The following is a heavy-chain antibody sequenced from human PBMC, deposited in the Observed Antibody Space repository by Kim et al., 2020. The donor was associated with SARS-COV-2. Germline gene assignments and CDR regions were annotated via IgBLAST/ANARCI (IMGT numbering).Heavy chain of an antibody. D-gene: IGHD6-6*01. Sequence: SETLSLTCTVSGGSISSYYWSWIRQPPGKGLEWIGYIYYSGSTNYNPSLKSRVTISVDTSKNQFSLKLSSVTAADTAVYYCARVPEYSSSRYEYYFDYWGQGTLVTVSS. V-gene: IGHV4-59*13. J-gene: IGHJ4*02. CDR3: ARVPEYSSSRYEYYFDY. CDR2: IYYSGST. CDR1: GGSISSYY.